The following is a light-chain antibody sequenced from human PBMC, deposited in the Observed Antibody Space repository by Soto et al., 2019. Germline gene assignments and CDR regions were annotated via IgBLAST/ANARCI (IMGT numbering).Light chain of an antibody. J-gene: IGLJ2*01. Sequence: QSVLTQPPSASGTPGQRVTISCSGSSSNIVSNTVNWYQQLPGTAPQLLIFNNNQRPSGVPDRFSGSKSGTSASLAISGLQSDDEADYYCAAWDDSLNGQVVFGGGTKLTVL. CDR2: NNN. CDR3: AAWDDSLNGQVV. CDR1: SSNIVSNT. V-gene: IGLV1-44*01.